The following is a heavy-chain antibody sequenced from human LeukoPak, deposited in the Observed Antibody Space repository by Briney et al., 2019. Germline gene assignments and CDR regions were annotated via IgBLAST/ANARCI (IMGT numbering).Heavy chain of an antibody. Sequence: SGGSLRLSCAASGFTFSNYVMNWVRQAPGKGPEWVSFISESGSDVYYRDSVKGRFTISRDNAKNLLYLQMDSLRVEDTAVYFCARDRPLDYWGQGTLVTVSS. CDR2: ISESGSDV. CDR3: ARDRPLDY. J-gene: IGHJ4*02. V-gene: IGHV3-48*01. CDR1: GFTFSNYV.